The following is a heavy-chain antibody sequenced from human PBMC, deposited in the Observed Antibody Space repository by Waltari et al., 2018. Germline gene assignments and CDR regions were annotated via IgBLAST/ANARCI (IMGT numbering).Heavy chain of an antibody. V-gene: IGHV3-23*04. D-gene: IGHD2-15*01. J-gene: IGHJ4*02. CDR3: ARGDCSGGSCYVPFDY. Sequence: EVQLVESGGGLVQPGGSLRLSCAASGFTFSSYAMSWVRQAPGKGLEWVSAISGSGGSTYDADPVKGRFTISRDNSKNTLYLQMNSLRAEDTAVYYCARGDCSGGSCYVPFDYWGQGTLVTVSS. CDR1: GFTFSSYA. CDR2: ISGSGGST.